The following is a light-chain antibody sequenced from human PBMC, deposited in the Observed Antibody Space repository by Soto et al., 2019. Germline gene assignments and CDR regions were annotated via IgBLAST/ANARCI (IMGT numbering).Light chain of an antibody. CDR1: QSVGYH. V-gene: IGKV3-11*01. Sequence: EIVLTQSPATLSLSPGERATLSCRASQSVGYHLAWYQQKPGQAPRLLIYDASNRATGIPARFSGSGSGTDFTLAISSLEPEDFAVYYCQQRSNWPPVSFGSGTKVEIK. CDR2: DAS. CDR3: QQRSNWPPVS. J-gene: IGKJ4*01.